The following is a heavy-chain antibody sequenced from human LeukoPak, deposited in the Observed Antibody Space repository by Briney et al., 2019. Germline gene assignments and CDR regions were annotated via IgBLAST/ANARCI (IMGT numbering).Heavy chain of an antibody. CDR3: ARDQTYSGYDLFDY. J-gene: IGHJ4*02. CDR1: GYTFTSYA. V-gene: IGHV7-4-1*02. D-gene: IGHD5-12*01. Sequence: ASVKVSCKASGYTFTSYAMNWVRQAPGQGLEWMGWINTNTGNPTYAQGFTGQFVFSLDTSVCTAYLQISSLKAEDTAVYYCARDQTYSGYDLFDYWGQGTLVTVSS. CDR2: INTNTGNP.